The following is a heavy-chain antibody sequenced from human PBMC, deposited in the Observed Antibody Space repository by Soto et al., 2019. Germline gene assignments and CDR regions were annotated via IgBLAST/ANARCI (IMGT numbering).Heavy chain of an antibody. J-gene: IGHJ4*02. D-gene: IGHD1-1*01. Sequence: QVQLQESGPGLVKPSETLSLTCTVSGGSISSYYWSWIRQPPGKGLEWIGYIYYSGSTNYNPSLNGRFTISVDTSKNQFSLKLSSVTAADTAVYYCARRYGYSFDYWGQGTLVTVSS. CDR1: GGSISSYY. V-gene: IGHV4-59*08. CDR2: IYYSGST. CDR3: ARRYGYSFDY.